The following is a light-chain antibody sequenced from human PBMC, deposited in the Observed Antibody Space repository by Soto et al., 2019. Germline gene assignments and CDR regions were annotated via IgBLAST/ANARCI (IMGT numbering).Light chain of an antibody. CDR2: EVY. J-gene: IGLJ1*01. V-gene: IGLV2-18*02. Sequence: QSVLTQPASVSGSPGQSITISCTGTSSDIGRYNRVSWYQQPPVTAPKLIIYEVYNRPSGVPDRFSGSKSGNTASLTISGLQAEDEADYYCNSFTTSSTYVFGTGTKVVVL. CDR3: NSFTTSSTYV. CDR1: SSDIGRYNR.